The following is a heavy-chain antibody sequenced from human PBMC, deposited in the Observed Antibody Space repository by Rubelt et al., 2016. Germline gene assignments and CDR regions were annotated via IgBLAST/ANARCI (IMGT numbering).Heavy chain of an antibody. V-gene: IGHV3-30*04. CDR1: GFPFSRFA. Sequence: GGGLVKPGGSLRLSCAASGFPFSRFAMHWVRQAPGKGLEWVAVISYDGSYKYYGDSVKGRFTISRDNSKNTLYLQMNNLRAEDTSVYYCASPTGGEGPVWGQGTTVTVSS. J-gene: IGHJ6*02. CDR2: ISYDGSYK. D-gene: IGHD3-16*01. CDR3: ASPTGGEGPV.